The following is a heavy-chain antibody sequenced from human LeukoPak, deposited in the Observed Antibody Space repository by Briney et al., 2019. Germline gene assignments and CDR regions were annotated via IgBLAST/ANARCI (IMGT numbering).Heavy chain of an antibody. Sequence: GGSLRLSCAASGFTFSSYAMHWVRQAPGKGLEYVSAISSNGGSTYYANSVKGRFTISRDNSKNTLYLQMGSLRAEDMAVYYCARSDELGDYYYYMDVWGKGTTVTVSS. CDR1: GFTFSSYA. CDR2: ISSNGGST. D-gene: IGHD1-26*01. CDR3: ARSDELGDYYYYMDV. J-gene: IGHJ6*03. V-gene: IGHV3-64*01.